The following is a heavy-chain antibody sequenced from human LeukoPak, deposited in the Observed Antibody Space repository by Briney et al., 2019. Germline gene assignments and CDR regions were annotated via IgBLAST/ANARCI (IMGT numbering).Heavy chain of an antibody. CDR2: INPNSGGT. CDR3: AREIGYSYGN. V-gene: IGHV1-2*02. CDR1: GYTFTGYY. Sequence: GASVKVSCKASGYTFTGYYLHWVRQAPGRGLEWMGWINPNSGGTNYAQRFQGRVTMTRDTSISTAYMELSRLKSDDTAVYYCAREIGYSYGNWGQGTLVTVSS. D-gene: IGHD5-18*01. J-gene: IGHJ4*02.